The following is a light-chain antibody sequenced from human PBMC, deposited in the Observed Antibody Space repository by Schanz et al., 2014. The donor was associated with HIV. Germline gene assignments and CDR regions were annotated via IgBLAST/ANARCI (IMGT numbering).Light chain of an antibody. CDR1: SSDVGSYNL. V-gene: IGLV2-14*02. Sequence: SALTQPASVSGSPGQSITISCTGTSSDVGSYNLVSWYQQYPGKVPKLMIYEVNKRPSGVSNRFSASKSGTSASLAITGLQAEDEADYYCSSYTSSSTLDVVFGGGTKLTVL. CDR3: SSYTSSSTLDVV. J-gene: IGLJ2*01. CDR2: EVN.